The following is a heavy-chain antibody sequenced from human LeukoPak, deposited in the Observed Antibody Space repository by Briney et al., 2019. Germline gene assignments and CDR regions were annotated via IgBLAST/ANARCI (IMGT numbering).Heavy chain of an antibody. Sequence: GGSLRLSCAASGFTFSNYWMNWVRQPPGKGLEWVANIKQDGSETYYVDSVKGRFTISRDNARNSLYLQMNGLRAEDTAVYYCATDMTATGGLGYWGQGTLVTVSS. J-gene: IGHJ4*02. CDR2: IKQDGSET. V-gene: IGHV3-7*01. D-gene: IGHD3-16*01. CDR3: ATDMTATGGLGY. CDR1: GFTFSNYW.